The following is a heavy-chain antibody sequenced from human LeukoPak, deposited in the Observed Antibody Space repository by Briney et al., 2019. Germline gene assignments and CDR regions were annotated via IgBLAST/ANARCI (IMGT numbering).Heavy chain of an antibody. Sequence: GGSLRLSCAASGFTFRNYWMSWVRQAPGKGLEWLANVKQDGSEKYYVDSVKGRFTIPRDNVKNSVYLQMNSLRAEDTAVYYCVRDYCSGVTCYDGYWGQGTLVTVSS. J-gene: IGHJ4*02. D-gene: IGHD2-15*01. CDR1: GFTFRNYW. CDR2: VKQDGSEK. V-gene: IGHV3-7*04. CDR3: VRDYCSGVTCYDGY.